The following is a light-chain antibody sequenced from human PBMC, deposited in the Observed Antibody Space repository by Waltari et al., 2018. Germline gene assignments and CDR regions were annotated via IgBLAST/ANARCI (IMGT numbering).Light chain of an antibody. CDR2: DKN. CDR3: HSRDASGVGGT. CDR1: SLRSYY. Sequence: TQDPAVSVAMGQTVRITCQGDSLRSYYASWYRKRPGQAPILVMYDKNNRPSGVPDRFSGSSSYNTASLTITGAQAEDEAYYYCHSRDASGVGGTFGGGTKLTVL. J-gene: IGLJ3*02. V-gene: IGLV3-19*01.